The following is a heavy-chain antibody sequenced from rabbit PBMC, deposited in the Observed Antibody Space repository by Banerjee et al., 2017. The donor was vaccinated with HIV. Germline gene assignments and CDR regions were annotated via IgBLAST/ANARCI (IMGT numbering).Heavy chain of an antibody. V-gene: IGHV1S7*01. CDR1: GFDFSVYY. D-gene: IGHD1-1*01. J-gene: IGHJ3*01. CDR3: ARGYTLHTLDL. Sequence: QLKESGGDLVEPEGSLTLSCKASGFDFSVYYRSWVRQAPGKGLEWIGYIDPVFGSTYYANWVNGRFTISSHNAQNTLYLQLNSLAAADTATYFCARGYTLHTLDLWGPGTLVTVS. CDR2: IDPVFGST.